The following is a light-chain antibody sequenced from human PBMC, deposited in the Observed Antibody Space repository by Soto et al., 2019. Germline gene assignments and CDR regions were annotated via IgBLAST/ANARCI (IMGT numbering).Light chain of an antibody. CDR2: LGS. CDR1: QSLLHSNGYNY. CDR3: MQALQTPLT. J-gene: IGKJ4*01. V-gene: IGKV2-28*01. Sequence: DIVMTQSPLSLPVTPGEPASISCRSSQSLLHSNGYNYLDWYLQKPGQSPLLLIYLGSNRASGVADRFSGSGSGTDFTLKISRVEAEDVGVYYCMQALQTPLTFGGGTKVEIK.